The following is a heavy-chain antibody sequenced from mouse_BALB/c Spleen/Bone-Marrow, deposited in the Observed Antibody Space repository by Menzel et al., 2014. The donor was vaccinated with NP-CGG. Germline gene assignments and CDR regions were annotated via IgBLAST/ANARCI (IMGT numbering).Heavy chain of an antibody. Sequence: EVQGGESGGGLVQPGGSLKLSCAASGFDFSRYWMRWVRQAPGKGLEWIGGINPDSSTINYTPSLKDKFIISRDKAKNTLSLQMNNVRSEDAALYYCARNAYYAMDYWGQGTPVTVSA. CDR3: ARNAYYAMDY. V-gene: IGHV4-1*02. J-gene: IGHJ4*01. CDR2: INPDSSTI. CDR1: GFDFSRYW.